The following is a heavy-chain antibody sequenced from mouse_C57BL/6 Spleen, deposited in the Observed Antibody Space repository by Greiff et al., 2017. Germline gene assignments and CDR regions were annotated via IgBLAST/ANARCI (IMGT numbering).Heavy chain of an antibody. CDR3: AREGVVSFAY. CDR1: GYTFTSYW. V-gene: IGHV1-61*01. J-gene: IGHJ3*01. CDR2: IYPSDSET. D-gene: IGHD1-3*01. Sequence: QVQLQQPGAELVRPGSSVKLSCKASGYTFTSYWMDWVKQRPGQGLEWIGNIYPSDSETHYNQKFKDKATLTVDKSSSTAYMQLSSLTSEDSAVYYCAREGVVSFAYWGQGTLVTVSA.